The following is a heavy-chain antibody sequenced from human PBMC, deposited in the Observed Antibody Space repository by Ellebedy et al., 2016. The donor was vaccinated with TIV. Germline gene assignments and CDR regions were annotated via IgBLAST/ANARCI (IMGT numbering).Heavy chain of an antibody. J-gene: IGHJ4*02. D-gene: IGHD6-13*01. CDR2: INYSGST. Sequence: MPSETLSLTCTVSGGSVSSSGYYWTWIRQHPGTGLEWIGYINYSGSTYSNPSLKSRVVISVDKSKNQFSLKLSSVTDADTAVYCCAMQTGYSSNWYGNYFAYWGQGTLVTVSS. CDR3: AMQTGYSSNWYGNYFAY. CDR1: GGSVSSSGYY. V-gene: IGHV4-31*03.